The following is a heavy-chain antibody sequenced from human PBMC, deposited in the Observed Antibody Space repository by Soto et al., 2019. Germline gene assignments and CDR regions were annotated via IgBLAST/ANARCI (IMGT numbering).Heavy chain of an antibody. CDR2: IYYSGST. V-gene: IGHV4-31*03. J-gene: IGHJ4*02. Sequence: SETLSLTCTVSGGYISSGGYYWSWIRQHPGKGLEWIGYIYYSGSTYYNPSLKSRVTISVDTSKNQFSLKLSSVTAADTAVYYCARSPDYYYDSSGYQSRAFDYWGQGTLVTVSS. CDR3: ARSPDYYYDSSGYQSRAFDY. CDR1: GGYISSGGYY. D-gene: IGHD3-22*01.